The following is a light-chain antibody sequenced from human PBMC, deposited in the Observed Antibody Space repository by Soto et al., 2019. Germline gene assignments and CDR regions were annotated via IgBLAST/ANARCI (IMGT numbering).Light chain of an antibody. CDR3: QQYNSYPWK. J-gene: IGKJ1*01. Sequence: DIQMTQSPPTLSASVGDRVTITCRASQSISSWLAWYQQKPGKAPKLLIYDASSLESGVPSRFSGSGSGTEFTLTISSLQPDDFATYYCQQYNSYPWKFGQGTKV. CDR2: DAS. V-gene: IGKV1-5*01. CDR1: QSISSW.